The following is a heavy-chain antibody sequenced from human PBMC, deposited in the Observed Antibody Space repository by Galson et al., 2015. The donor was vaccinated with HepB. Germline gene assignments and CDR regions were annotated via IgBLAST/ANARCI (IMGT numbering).Heavy chain of an antibody. CDR1: GGSLSGYY. J-gene: IGHJ5*02. CDR3: ARGRYSSSWYRLPPNWFDP. CDR2: MNHSGST. V-gene: IGHV4-34*01. Sequence: TLSLTCAVYGGSLSGYYWNWIRQPPGKGLEWIGEMNHSGSTNYNPSLRRRVTISVDTSKNQFSLKLNSVTAADRAVYYCARGRYSSSWYRLPPNWFDPWGQGTLVTVSS. D-gene: IGHD6-13*01.